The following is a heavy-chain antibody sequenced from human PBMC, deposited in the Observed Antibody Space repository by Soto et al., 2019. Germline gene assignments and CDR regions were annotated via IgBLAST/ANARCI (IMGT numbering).Heavy chain of an antibody. CDR1: GGTFSSYA. Sequence: SVKVSCKASGGTFSSYAISWVRQAPGQGLEWMGGIIPIFGTANYAQKFQGRVTITADESTSTAYVELSSLRSEDTAVYYCARGGIAAAGRDYWGQGTLVTVSS. D-gene: IGHD6-13*01. CDR2: IIPIFGTA. J-gene: IGHJ4*02. CDR3: ARGGIAAAGRDY. V-gene: IGHV1-69*13.